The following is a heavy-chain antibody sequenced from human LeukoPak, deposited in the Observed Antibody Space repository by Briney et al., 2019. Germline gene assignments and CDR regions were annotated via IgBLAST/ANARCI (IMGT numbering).Heavy chain of an antibody. J-gene: IGHJ4*02. V-gene: IGHV1-69*04. D-gene: IGHD6-13*01. CDR2: IIPILGIA. CDR1: GGTFSSYA. Sequence: ASVKVSCKASGGTFSSYAISWVRQAPGQGLEWMGRIIPILGIANYAQKFQGRVTITADKSTSTAYMELSSLRSEDTAVYYCAVPSSSWYGIFDYWGQGTLVTVSS. CDR3: AVPSSSWYGIFDY.